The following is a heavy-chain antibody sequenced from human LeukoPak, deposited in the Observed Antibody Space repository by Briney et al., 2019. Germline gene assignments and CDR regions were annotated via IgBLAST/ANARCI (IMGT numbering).Heavy chain of an antibody. CDR1: GFTFSSYS. V-gene: IGHV3-48*04. J-gene: IGHJ4*02. CDR2: ISSSSSTI. Sequence: GGSLRLSCAASGFTFSSYSMNWVRQAPGKGLEWVSYISSSSSTIYYADSVKGRFTISRDNAKNSLYLQANSLRAEDTAVYYCARSEAKAAADYWGQGTLVTVSS. D-gene: IGHD6-13*01. CDR3: ARSEAKAAADY.